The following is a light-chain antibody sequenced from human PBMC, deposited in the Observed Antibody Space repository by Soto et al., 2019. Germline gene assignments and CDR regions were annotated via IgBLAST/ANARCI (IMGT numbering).Light chain of an antibody. CDR3: QTYSSVRV. CDR2: AAS. Sequence: DIQMTQSPTSLSASVGDRVTITCRASQGIRNFVAWYQQKPGKAPKLLIYAASTLQPGVPSRFSGSGSGTDFTLPINSLKPEDFATYSCQTYSSVRVFGPGTKVEIK. J-gene: IGKJ3*01. V-gene: IGKV1-27*01. CDR1: QGIRNF.